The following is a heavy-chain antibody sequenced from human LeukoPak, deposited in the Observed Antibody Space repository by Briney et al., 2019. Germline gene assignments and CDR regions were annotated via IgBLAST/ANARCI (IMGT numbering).Heavy chain of an antibody. D-gene: IGHD6-19*01. CDR3: ANGIQSSGWYRAYYYMDV. CDR2: INWDGGST. V-gene: IGHV3-43*02. CDR1: GFPFDDYA. Sequence: GSLRLSFAASGFPFDDYAMHWVRPAPGKGLGWVSLINWDGGSTYYADSVKGRFTISRDNSKNSLYLQMNSLRTEDTALYYCANGIQSSGWYRAYYYMDVWGKGTTVTVSS. J-gene: IGHJ6*03.